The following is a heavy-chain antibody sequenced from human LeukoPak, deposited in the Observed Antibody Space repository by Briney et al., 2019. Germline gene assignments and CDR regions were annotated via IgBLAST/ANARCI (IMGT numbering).Heavy chain of an antibody. J-gene: IGHJ4*02. CDR3: ARIGYSSSSMDY. CDR1: GFIFNNYW. D-gene: IGHD4-11*01. V-gene: IGHV3-7*01. CDR2: IKQDGSTI. Sequence: PGGSLRLSCTASGFIFNNYWMSWVRQTPEKGLEWVANIKQDGSTIYYVDSVKGRFIISRDNAKNSLYLQMNSLRVEDTALYYCARIGYSSSSMDYWGRGTLVTVSS.